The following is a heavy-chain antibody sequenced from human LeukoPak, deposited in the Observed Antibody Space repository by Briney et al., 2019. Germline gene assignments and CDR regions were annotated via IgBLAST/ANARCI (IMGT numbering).Heavy chain of an antibody. Sequence: GGSLRLSCAASGFTFSSYGMHWVRQAPGKGLEWVAFIRYDGSNKYYADSVKGRFTISRDNSKNTLYLQMNSLRAEDTAVYYCAKAYYYDSSSYPSGLGYWGQGTLVTVSS. V-gene: IGHV3-30*02. J-gene: IGHJ4*02. CDR1: GFTFSSYG. CDR3: AKAYYYDSSSYPSGLGY. D-gene: IGHD3-22*01. CDR2: IRYDGSNK.